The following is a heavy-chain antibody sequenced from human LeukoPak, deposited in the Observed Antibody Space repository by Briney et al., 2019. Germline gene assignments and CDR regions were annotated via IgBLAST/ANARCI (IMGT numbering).Heavy chain of an antibody. D-gene: IGHD6-19*01. V-gene: IGHV3-21*01. CDR2: ISSSSSYI. CDR1: GFTFGSYS. J-gene: IGHJ3*02. CDR3: XXXXXDISFAVAGEAFDI. Sequence: GGSLRLSCAASGFTFGSYSMNWVRQAPGKGLEWVSSISSSSSYIYYADSVKGRFTISRDNAKKLLYLQMNSLRAEDTAVYYCXXXXXDISFAVAGEAFDIWGQGTMVTVSS.